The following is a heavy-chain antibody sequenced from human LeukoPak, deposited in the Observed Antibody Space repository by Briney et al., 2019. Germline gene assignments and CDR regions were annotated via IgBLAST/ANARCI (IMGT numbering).Heavy chain of an antibody. CDR1: GYTLTELS. J-gene: IGHJ3*02. D-gene: IGHD3-9*01. CDR2: FDPEDGET. Sequence: ASVKVSCKVSGYTLTELSMHWVGQAPGKGLEWMGGFDPEDGETIYAQKFQGRVTITRDTSASTAYMELSSLRSEDTAVYYCARGRTYYDILTGPRYAGAFDIWGQGTMVTVSS. CDR3: ARGRTYYDILTGPRYAGAFDI. V-gene: IGHV1-24*01.